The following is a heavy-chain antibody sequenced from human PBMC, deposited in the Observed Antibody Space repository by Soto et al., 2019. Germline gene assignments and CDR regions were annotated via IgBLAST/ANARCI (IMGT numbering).Heavy chain of an antibody. CDR1: GFTFSSYA. V-gene: IGHV3-23*01. CDR3: AKAPAYSNYAYYFDY. Sequence: GGSLRLSGAASGFTFSSYAMSWVRQAPGKGLEWVSAISGSGGSTYYADSVKGRFTISRDNSKNTLYLQMNSLRAEDTAVYYCAKAPAYSNYAYYFDYWGQGTLVTVSS. CDR2: ISGSGGST. J-gene: IGHJ4*02. D-gene: IGHD4-4*01.